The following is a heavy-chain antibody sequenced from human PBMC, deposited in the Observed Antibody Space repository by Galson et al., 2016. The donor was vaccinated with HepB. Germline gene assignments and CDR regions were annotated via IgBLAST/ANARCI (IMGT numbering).Heavy chain of an antibody. Sequence: SLRLSCAASGFTFAGYAMSWVRQAPGKGLEWVSAMSGSGEDTYYADPVLGRFSTSRDNFRNTLYLQMNSLRVEDTAVYYCAKDLGTRGNYYYYGMDVWGQGTTATVSS. CDR2: MSGSGEDT. CDR1: GFTFAGYA. V-gene: IGHV3-23*01. J-gene: IGHJ6*02. D-gene: IGHD2-15*01. CDR3: AKDLGTRGNYYYYGMDV.